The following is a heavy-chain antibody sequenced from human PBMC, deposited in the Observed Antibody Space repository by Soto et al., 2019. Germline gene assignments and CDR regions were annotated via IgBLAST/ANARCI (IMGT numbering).Heavy chain of an antibody. D-gene: IGHD2-21*02. CDR2: IGASGGSS. V-gene: IGHV3-23*01. CDR1: GFTFSTYA. CDR3: AKDGARPPRIVVVTAPDY. J-gene: IGHJ4*02. Sequence: EVQLLESGGALVQPGGSLRLSCAASGFTFSTYAMTWVRQAPGKGLEWVSGIGASGGSSYHADSVKGRFTISRDNSKNTLYLQMNSLRAEDTAVYYCAKDGARPPRIVVVTAPDYWGQGTLVTVSS.